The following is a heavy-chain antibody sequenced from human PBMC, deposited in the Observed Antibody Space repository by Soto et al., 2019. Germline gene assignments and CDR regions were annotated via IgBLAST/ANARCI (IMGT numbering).Heavy chain of an antibody. J-gene: IGHJ4*02. V-gene: IGHV3-74*03. CDR2: INSDGGST. D-gene: IGHD2-15*01. CDR3: ARETTSCSFDY. CDR1: GFTFTNYW. Sequence: EVQLVESGGGLVQPGGSQKLSCAASGFTFTNYWMHWVRQAPGKGLVWVARINSDGGSTTSADSLKGRVTISRDNAKNTLYLQMNSLRAEDTAIYYCARETTSCSFDYWGQGTLLTVSS.